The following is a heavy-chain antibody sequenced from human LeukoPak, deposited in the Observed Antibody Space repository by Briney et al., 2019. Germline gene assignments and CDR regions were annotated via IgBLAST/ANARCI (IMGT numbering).Heavy chain of an antibody. V-gene: IGHV3-48*02. Sequence: GGSLRLSCAASGFTFSSYSMNWVRQAPGKELEWVPYISSSSSTIYYADSVKGRFTISRDNAKNSLYLQMNSLRDEDTAVYYCARDPRNYGGNPNYWGQGTLVTVSS. D-gene: IGHD4-23*01. J-gene: IGHJ4*02. CDR2: ISSSSSTI. CDR1: GFTFSSYS. CDR3: ARDPRNYGGNPNY.